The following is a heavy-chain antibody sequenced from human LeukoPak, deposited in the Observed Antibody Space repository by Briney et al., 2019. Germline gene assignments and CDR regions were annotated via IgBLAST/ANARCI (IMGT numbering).Heavy chain of an antibody. D-gene: IGHD1-1*01. V-gene: IGHV1-69*13. CDR3: ARIGELDESDY. CDR2: IIPIFGTA. CDR1: GYSFTSNY. J-gene: IGHJ4*02. Sequence: SVTVSCKASGYSFTSNYIHWVRQAPGQGLEWMGGIIPIFGTANYAQKFQGRVTITADESTSTAYMELSSLRSEDTAVYYCARIGELDESDYWGQGTLVTVSS.